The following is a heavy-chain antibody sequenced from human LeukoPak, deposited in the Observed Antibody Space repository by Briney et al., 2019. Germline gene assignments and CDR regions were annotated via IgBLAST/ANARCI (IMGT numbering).Heavy chain of an antibody. Sequence: ASVKDSCKASGYTFTSYYMHWVRQAPGQGLEWMGIINPSGGSTSYAQKFQGRVTMTRDTSTSTVYMELSSLRSEDTAVYYCARDYGGTNSVGYWGQGTLVTVSS. V-gene: IGHV1-46*01. CDR3: ARDYGGTNSVGY. D-gene: IGHD4-23*01. J-gene: IGHJ4*02. CDR2: INPSGGST. CDR1: GYTFTSYY.